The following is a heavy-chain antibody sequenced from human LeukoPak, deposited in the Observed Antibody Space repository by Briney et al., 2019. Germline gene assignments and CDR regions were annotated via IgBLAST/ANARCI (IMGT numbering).Heavy chain of an antibody. D-gene: IGHD2-2*01. V-gene: IGHV3-7*01. Sequence: GGSLRLSCAASGFTFNTYWMSWVRQAPGKGLEWVANIKQDGSEKYYVDSVKGRFTISRDNAKNTLYLQMSSLRAEDTAVYYCARDQYGYCSSTSCYDLGGYFDYWGQGTLVTVSS. J-gene: IGHJ4*02. CDR2: IKQDGSEK. CDR3: ARDQYGYCSSTSCYDLGGYFDY. CDR1: GFTFNTYW.